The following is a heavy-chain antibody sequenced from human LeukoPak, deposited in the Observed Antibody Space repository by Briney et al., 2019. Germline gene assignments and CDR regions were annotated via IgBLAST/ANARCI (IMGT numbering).Heavy chain of an antibody. V-gene: IGHV3-9*01. Sequence: GGSLRLSCAASGFTFDDYAMHWVRHAPGKGLEWVSGISWNSGSIGYADSVKGRFTISRDNAKNSLYLQMNSLRSDDTAVYYCARDRDCSGGSCYFDYWGQGTLVTVSS. CDR1: GFTFDDYA. CDR2: ISWNSGSI. D-gene: IGHD2-15*01. CDR3: ARDRDCSGGSCYFDY. J-gene: IGHJ4*01.